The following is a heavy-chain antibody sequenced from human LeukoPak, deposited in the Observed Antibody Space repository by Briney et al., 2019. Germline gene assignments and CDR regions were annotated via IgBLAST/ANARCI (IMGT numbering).Heavy chain of an antibody. D-gene: IGHD1-26*01. CDR3: ARAGSHRFDY. CDR2: INTDGSST. J-gene: IGHJ4*02. CDR1: GFTFSSYW. V-gene: IGHV3-74*01. Sequence: GGSLRLSCAASGFTFSSYWVHWVRQGPGKGLVWVSRINTDGSSTSYADSVKGRFTISRDDAKNTLYLQMNSLTAEDTAVYYCARAGSHRFDYWGQGTLVTVSS.